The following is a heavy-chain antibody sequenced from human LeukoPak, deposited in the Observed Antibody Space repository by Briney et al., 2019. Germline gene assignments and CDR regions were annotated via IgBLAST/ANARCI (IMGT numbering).Heavy chain of an antibody. CDR1: GFSFEDYA. J-gene: IGHJ4*02. CDR3: AKAVYGDFQSTVDY. D-gene: IGHD4-17*01. Sequence: GGSLRLSCAASGFSFEDYARHWVRQPPGKGLEWVSGVSWNSGNVGYADSVKGRFTISRGNAKNFLYLQMSSLRAEDTALYYCAKAVYGDFQSTVDYWGRGTLVTVSS. V-gene: IGHV3-9*01. CDR2: VSWNSGNV.